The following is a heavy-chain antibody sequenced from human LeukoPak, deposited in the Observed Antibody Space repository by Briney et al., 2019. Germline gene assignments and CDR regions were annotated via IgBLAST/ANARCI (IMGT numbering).Heavy chain of an antibody. CDR3: AREGGSSGYRYGYNWFAP. D-gene: IGHD5-18*01. CDR2: INTNTGNP. Sequence: ASVKVSYKASGYIFTSYAMNWVRQAPGQGLEWMGWINTNTGNPTYAQGFTGRFVFSLDTSVNTAYLQISSLKVDDTAVYYCAREGGSSGYRYGYNWFAPWGQGTLVTVSS. V-gene: IGHV7-4-1*02. CDR1: GYIFTSYA. J-gene: IGHJ5*02.